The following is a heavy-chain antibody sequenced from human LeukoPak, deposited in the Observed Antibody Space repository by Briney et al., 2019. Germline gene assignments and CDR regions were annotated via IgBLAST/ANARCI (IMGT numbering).Heavy chain of an antibody. Sequence: GGSLRLSCAASGFTFSSYGMHWVRQAPGKGLEWVAVISYDGSNKYYADSVKGRFTISRDNSKNTLYLQMNSLRAEDTAVYYCAKVIPGSGSYAYYYYYYGMDVWGQGTTVAVSS. J-gene: IGHJ6*02. CDR2: ISYDGSNK. CDR1: GFTFSSYG. V-gene: IGHV3-30*18. D-gene: IGHD3-10*01. CDR3: AKVIPGSGSYAYYYYYYGMDV.